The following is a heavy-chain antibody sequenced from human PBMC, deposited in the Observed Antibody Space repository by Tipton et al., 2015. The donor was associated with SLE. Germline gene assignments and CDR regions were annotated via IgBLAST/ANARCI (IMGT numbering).Heavy chain of an antibody. D-gene: IGHD2-2*01. Sequence: GLVKPSETLSLICTVSGGFISSYYWSWIRQPPGKGLEWIGYIYSSGSTNYNPSLQSRVTMSVDTSKNQFSLRLSSVTAADTAVYYCVRQVVSIGVADYGMDVWGQGTTVTVSS. V-gene: IGHV4-4*09. CDR3: VRQVVSIGVADYGMDV. J-gene: IGHJ6*02. CDR1: GGFISSYY. CDR2: IYSSGST.